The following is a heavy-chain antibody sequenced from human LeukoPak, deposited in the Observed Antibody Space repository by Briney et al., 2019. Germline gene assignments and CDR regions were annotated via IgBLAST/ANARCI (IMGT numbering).Heavy chain of an antibody. CDR1: GGSISSYY. D-gene: IGHD2-21*02. CDR2: IYYSGST. V-gene: IGHV4-59*01. J-gene: IGHJ6*02. CDR3: ARSLITEYCGGDCYSEYYGMDV. Sequence: SETLPLTCTVSGGSISSYYWSWIRQPPGKGLEWIGYIYYSGSTNYNPSLKSRVTISVDTSKIQFSLKLSSVTAADTAVYYCARSLITEYCGGDCYSEYYGMDVWGQGTTVTVSS.